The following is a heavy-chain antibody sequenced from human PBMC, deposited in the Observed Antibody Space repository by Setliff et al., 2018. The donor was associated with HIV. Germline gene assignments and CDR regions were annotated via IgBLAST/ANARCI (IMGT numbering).Heavy chain of an antibody. CDR1: GYTFTSYG. J-gene: IGHJ4*02. D-gene: IGHD3-22*01. V-gene: IGHV1-18*01. Sequence: ASVKVSCKASGYTFTSYGISWVRQAPGQGLEWMGWISAHNGKTNNAQKRQGRVTMTTDTSTSTAYMELRSLRSDDTAVYYCARIRSWYDSSGYSDYWGQGTLVTVSS. CDR3: ARIRSWYDSSGYSDY. CDR2: ISAHNGKT.